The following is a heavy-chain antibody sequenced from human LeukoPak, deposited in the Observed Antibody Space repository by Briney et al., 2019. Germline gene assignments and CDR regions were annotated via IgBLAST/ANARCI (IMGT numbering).Heavy chain of an antibody. CDR3: TRLQGVGGQPGY. CDR1: GFTFSGSA. CDR2: IRSKANSYAT. D-gene: IGHD1-26*01. Sequence: GGSLRLSCAASGFTFSGSAMHWVRQASGKGLEWVGRIRSKANSYATAYAASVKGRFTISRDDSKNTAYLQMNSLKTEDTAVYYCTRLQGVGGQPGYWGQGTLVTVSS. V-gene: IGHV3-73*01. J-gene: IGHJ4*02.